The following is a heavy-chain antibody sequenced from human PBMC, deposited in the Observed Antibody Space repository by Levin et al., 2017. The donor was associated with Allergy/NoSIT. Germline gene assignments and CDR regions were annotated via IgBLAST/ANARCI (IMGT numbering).Heavy chain of an antibody. CDR3: ARTWGSNTFDI. J-gene: IGHJ3*02. Sequence: SETLSLTCTVSGGSISNYYWSWIRQPAGKGLEWIGRIYPTGSTNYNPSLTSRVIVSVDTSKNQFSLKLTSVTAADTAVYYCARTWGSNTFDIWGQGTMVTVSS. D-gene: IGHD3-16*01. CDR1: GGSISNYY. V-gene: IGHV4-4*07. CDR2: IYPTGST.